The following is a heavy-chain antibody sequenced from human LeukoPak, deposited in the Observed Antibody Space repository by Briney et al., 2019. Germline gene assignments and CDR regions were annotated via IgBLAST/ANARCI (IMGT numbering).Heavy chain of an antibody. D-gene: IGHD2-8*01. CDR1: GGSFSGYY. CDR2: INHSGST. Sequence: SETLSLTCAVYGGSFSGYYWSWIRQPPGKGLEWIGEINHSGSTNYNPSLKSRVTISVDTSKNQFSLKLSSVTAADTAVYYCARRNYGVGFDPWGQGTLVTVSS. V-gene: IGHV4-34*01. J-gene: IGHJ5*02. CDR3: ARRNYGVGFDP.